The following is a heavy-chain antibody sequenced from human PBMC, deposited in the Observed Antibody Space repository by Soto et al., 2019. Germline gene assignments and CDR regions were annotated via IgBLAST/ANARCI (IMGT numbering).Heavy chain of an antibody. D-gene: IGHD6-19*01. CDR1: AYSFSTYA. J-gene: IGHJ4*02. CDR2: ISTYNGNT. Sequence: QVQLVQSGADVKKPGASVKVSCEASAYSFSTYAITWVRQAPGQGLEWLERISTYNGNTNYAAVLQGRVTLTTDASSSTAFMELRSLRSDDTAVYYCARTIAVAGIGYYLDYWGQGTLVTVSS. V-gene: IGHV1-18*04. CDR3: ARTIAVAGIGYYLDY.